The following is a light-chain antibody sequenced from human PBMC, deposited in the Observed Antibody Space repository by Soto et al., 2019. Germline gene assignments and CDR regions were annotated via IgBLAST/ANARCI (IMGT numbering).Light chain of an antibody. V-gene: IGKV4-1*01. J-gene: IGKJ1*01. CDR2: WSS. CDR3: QQYYSPLWT. CDR1: QSVAYTSNKKTY. Sequence: DIVMTQSPDSLAVSLGERATINCKSSQSVAYTSNKKTYVAWYQQKAGQPPKLLLYWSSTRASGVPDRFSGSGSGTDFTITISSLQAEDVVVYYCQQYYSPLWTFGQGTKVQIK.